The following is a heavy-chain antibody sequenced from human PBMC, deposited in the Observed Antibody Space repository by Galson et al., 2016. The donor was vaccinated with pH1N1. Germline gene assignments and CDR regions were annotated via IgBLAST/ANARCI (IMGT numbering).Heavy chain of an antibody. CDR3: ARDHVYGDYFERFFDL. CDR1: GFPFSSYA. J-gene: IGHJ2*01. Sequence: SLRLSCAASGFPFSSYAMTWVRQAPGTGLQWVSTISSSYGNIFYADSVRGRFTVSRDNSKNTLYLQMNSLRAEDTALYYCARDHVYGDYFERFFDLWGRGTLVTVSS. CDR2: ISSSYGNI. D-gene: IGHD4-17*01. V-gene: IGHV3-23*01.